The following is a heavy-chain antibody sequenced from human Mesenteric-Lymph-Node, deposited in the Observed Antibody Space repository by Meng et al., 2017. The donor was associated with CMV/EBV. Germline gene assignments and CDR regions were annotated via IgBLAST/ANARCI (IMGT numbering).Heavy chain of an antibody. V-gene: IGHV3-30-3*01. CDR3: ARQYQVVQYGMDV. J-gene: IGHJ6*02. Sequence: GESLKISCAASGFTFSNYAMHWVRQAPGKGLEWVAVISYDGSNNYYADSVKGRFTISRDNAKNSLYLQIDGLRAEDTAVYYCARQYQVVQYGMDVWGQGTTVTVSS. CDR2: ISYDGSNN. CDR1: GFTFSNYA. D-gene: IGHD2-2*01.